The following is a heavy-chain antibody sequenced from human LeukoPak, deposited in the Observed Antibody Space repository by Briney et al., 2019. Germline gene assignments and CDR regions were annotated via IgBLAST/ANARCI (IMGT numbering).Heavy chain of an antibody. CDR2: ISYDGTNK. CDR3: ARATYSTSHFSYYFDY. J-gene: IGHJ4*02. D-gene: IGHD6-6*01. Sequence: QPGGSLRLSCAASGFTFSSYAMHWVRQAPGKGLKWVAVISYDGTNKYYADSVGGRFTISRDNSKNTLYLQMNSLRVDDTAVYYCARATYSTSHFSYYFDYWGQGTLVTVSS. V-gene: IGHV3-30-3*01. CDR1: GFTFSSYA.